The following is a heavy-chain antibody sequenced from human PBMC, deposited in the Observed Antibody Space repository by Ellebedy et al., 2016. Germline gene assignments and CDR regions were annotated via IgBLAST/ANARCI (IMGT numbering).Heavy chain of an antibody. J-gene: IGHJ5*02. CDR1: GFTFSSYA. V-gene: IGHV3-30-3*01. Sequence: GESLKISCAASGFTFSSYAMHWVRQAPGKGLEWVAVISYDGSNKYYADSVKGRFTISRDNSKNTLYLQMNSLRAEDTAVYYCARDRGCSSTSCYGNTTPGRKVGWFDPWGQGTLVTVSS. CDR3: ARDRGCSSTSCYGNTTPGRKVGWFDP. CDR2: ISYDGSNK. D-gene: IGHD2-2*01.